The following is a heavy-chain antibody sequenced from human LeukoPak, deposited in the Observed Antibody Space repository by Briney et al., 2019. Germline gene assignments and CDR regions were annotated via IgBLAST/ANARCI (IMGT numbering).Heavy chain of an antibody. CDR1: GFNFGSYG. V-gene: IGHV3-30*18. Sequence: GGSLRLSCAASGFNFGSYGMHWVRQPPGKGLELVAVISYDASHEYYADSVKGRFTISRDSSRNTLYLQMDSLRPEETAMYYCSKSAVAGTHYYYYDMDVWGQGTTVTVSS. D-gene: IGHD6-19*01. CDR2: ISYDASHE. J-gene: IGHJ6*02. CDR3: SKSAVAGTHYYYYDMDV.